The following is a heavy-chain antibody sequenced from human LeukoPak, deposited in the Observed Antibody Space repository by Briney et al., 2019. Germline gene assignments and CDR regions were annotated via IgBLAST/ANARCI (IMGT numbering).Heavy chain of an antibody. V-gene: IGHV3-49*04. Sequence: GGSLRLSCAASTFAVSGKLMSWVRQAPGKGLEWVGFIRSKLFGGTTKYAASVRGRFTTSRDDSKSFAYLHLNSLETEDTAVYFCAREFYYYNSGGYSPDYFDKWGRGTLVTVSS. CDR1: TFAVSGKL. J-gene: IGHJ4*02. D-gene: IGHD3-22*01. CDR2: IRSKLFGGTT. CDR3: AREFYYYNSGGYSPDYFDK.